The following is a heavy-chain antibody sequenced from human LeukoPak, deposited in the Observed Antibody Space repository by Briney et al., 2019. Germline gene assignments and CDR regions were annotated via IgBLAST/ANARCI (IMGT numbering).Heavy chain of an antibody. D-gene: IGHD2-15*01. CDR2: INSDGSST. Sequence: GGSLRLSCAASGFTFSSYWMHWVRQAPGKRQVWVSRINSDGSSTSYADSVKGRFTISRDNAKNTLYLQMNSLRAEDTAVYYCAVVVVAATAFDIWGQGTMVTVSS. V-gene: IGHV3-74*01. CDR1: GFTFSSYW. J-gene: IGHJ3*02. CDR3: AVVVVAATAFDI.